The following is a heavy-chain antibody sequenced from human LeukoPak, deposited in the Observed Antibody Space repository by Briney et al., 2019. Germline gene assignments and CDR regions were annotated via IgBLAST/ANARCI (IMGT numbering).Heavy chain of an antibody. V-gene: IGHV3-13*01. CDR2: IGTAGDT. CDR3: ARGEHLNYYYYGIDV. Sequence: PGGSLRLSCAASGFTFSSYDMHWVRQATGKGLEWVSAIGTAGDTYYPGSVKGRFTISRENAKNSLYLQMNSLRAGDTAVYYCARGEHLNYYYYGIDVWGQGTTVTVSS. CDR1: GFTFSSYD. D-gene: IGHD1-26*01. J-gene: IGHJ6*02.